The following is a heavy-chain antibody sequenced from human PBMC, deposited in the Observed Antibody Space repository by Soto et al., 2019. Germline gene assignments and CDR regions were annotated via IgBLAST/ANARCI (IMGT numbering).Heavy chain of an antibody. CDR1: GFSFSTYG. D-gene: IGHD6-13*01. CDR3: AKVKRIAPTDFYHEMDV. J-gene: IGHJ6*02. Sequence: PGGSLRLSCAASGFSFSTYGMHWVRQAPGKGLEWVAVISSDGRNKFYADSVKGRFTVSRDNSKSTLLLQMDSLRAEDTAVYYCAKVKRIAPTDFYHEMDVWGQGTTVTVSS. V-gene: IGHV3-30*18. CDR2: ISSDGRNK.